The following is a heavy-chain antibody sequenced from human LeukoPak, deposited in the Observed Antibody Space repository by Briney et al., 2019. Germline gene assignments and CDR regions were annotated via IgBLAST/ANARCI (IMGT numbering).Heavy chain of an antibody. V-gene: IGHV3-74*01. D-gene: IGHD2-15*01. CDR1: GFTFSSYA. CDR2: INTDGSST. Sequence: GGSLRLSCAASGFTFSSYAMSWVRQAPGKGLVWVSRINTDGSSTSYADSVKGRFTISRDNAKNTLYLQMNSLRAEDMALYYCAKGGRRWPGYYYYMHVWGQGTTVTVSS. J-gene: IGHJ6*03. CDR3: AKGGRRWPGYYYYMHV.